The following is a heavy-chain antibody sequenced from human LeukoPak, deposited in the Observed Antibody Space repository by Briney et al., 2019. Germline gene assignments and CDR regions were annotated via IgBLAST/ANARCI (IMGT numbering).Heavy chain of an antibody. Sequence: ASVKVSCKASGYTFTSYGISWVRQAPGQGLEWMGWIRAYNGNTNYAQKLQGRVTMTTDTSTSTAYMELRSLRSDDTAVYYCVRDSGALRQWLVQIDYWGQGTLVTVSS. J-gene: IGHJ4*02. CDR1: GYTFTSYG. D-gene: IGHD6-19*01. V-gene: IGHV1-18*01. CDR2: IRAYNGNT. CDR3: VRDSGALRQWLVQIDY.